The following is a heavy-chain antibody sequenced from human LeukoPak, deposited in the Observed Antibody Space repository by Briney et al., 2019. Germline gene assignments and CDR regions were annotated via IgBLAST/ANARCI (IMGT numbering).Heavy chain of an antibody. CDR1: GFTFSSYA. CDR2: ISGSGGST. J-gene: IGHJ6*03. V-gene: IGHV3-23*01. D-gene: IGHD2-15*01. CDR3: ARVLRYCSGGNCYSGGLGYMDV. Sequence: GSLRLSCAASGFTFSSYAMSWVRQAPGKGLEWVSAISGSGGSTYYADSVKGRFTISRDNSKNTLYLQMNSLRAEDTAVYYCARVLRYCSGGNCYSGGLGYMDVWGKGTTVTISS.